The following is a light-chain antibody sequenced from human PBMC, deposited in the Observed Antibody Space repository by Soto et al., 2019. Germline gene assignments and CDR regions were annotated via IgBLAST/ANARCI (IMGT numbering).Light chain of an antibody. CDR1: QSVSNN. CDR2: GDS. J-gene: IGKJ2*01. CDR3: HQYNHWPPLSS. V-gene: IGKV3-15*01. Sequence: EVVLTQSPVTLSMSPGERATLSCRASQSVSNNLAWYQQKPGQAPRLLIYGDSTRATGVPARFSGSGSGTAFTLTIAGLPSEDIAIYYWHQYNHWPPLSSFGQGTRLEIK.